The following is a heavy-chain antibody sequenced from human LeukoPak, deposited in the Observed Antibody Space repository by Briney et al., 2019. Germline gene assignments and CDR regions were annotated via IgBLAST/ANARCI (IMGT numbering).Heavy chain of an antibody. V-gene: IGHV3-53*01. D-gene: IGHD1-1*01. J-gene: IGHJ6*03. CDR1: GFTVSNNY. Sequence: GGSLTLSCAASGFTVSNNYMSWVRQAQGKGLEWVSVIYSGGSTYYADSVKGRFTISRDNSKTTLYLQMNSLRAEDTAVYYCARPGVTGYYYMDVWGKGTTVTVSS. CDR2: IYSGGST. CDR3: ARPGVTGYYYMDV.